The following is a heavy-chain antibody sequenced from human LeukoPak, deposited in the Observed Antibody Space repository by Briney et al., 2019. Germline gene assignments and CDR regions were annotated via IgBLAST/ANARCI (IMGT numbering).Heavy chain of an antibody. V-gene: IGHV4-31*03. D-gene: IGHD5-24*01. CDR2: IYYSGST. J-gene: IGHJ4*02. CDR3: ARVARRDGYNSFDY. CDR1: GGSISSGGYY. Sequence: PSQTLSLTCTVSGGSISSGGYYWSWIRQHPGKGLEWIGYIYYSGSTYYSPSLKSRVTISVDTSKNQFSLKLSSVTAADTAVYYCARVARRDGYNSFDYWGQGTLVTVSS.